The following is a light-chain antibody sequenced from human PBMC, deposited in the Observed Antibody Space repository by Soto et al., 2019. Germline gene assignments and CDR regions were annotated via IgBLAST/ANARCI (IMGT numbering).Light chain of an antibody. J-gene: IGLJ1*01. V-gene: IGLV2-14*03. CDR1: SGDVGGYNY. Sequence: QSALTQPASVSGSPGQSISISCTGTSGDVGGYNYVSWYQSHPGEAPKLIIYDVSNRPSGVSDRFSGSKSGNTASLTISGLQAEDEADYYCSSYTSSISYVFGTGTKVTVL. CDR2: DVS. CDR3: SSYTSSISYV.